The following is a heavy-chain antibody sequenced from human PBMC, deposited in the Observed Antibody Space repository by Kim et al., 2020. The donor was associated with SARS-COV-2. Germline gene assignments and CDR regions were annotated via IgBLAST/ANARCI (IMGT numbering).Heavy chain of an antibody. CDR2: ISSSGSTI. Sequence: GGSLRLSCAASGFTFSSYEMNWVRQAPGKGLEWVSYISSSGSTIYYADSVKGRFTISRDNAKNSLYLQMNSLRAEDTAVYYCARTVAAAFTGYYYGMDVWGQGTTVTVSS. D-gene: IGHD6-13*01. CDR1: GFTFSSYE. J-gene: IGHJ6*02. V-gene: IGHV3-48*03. CDR3: ARTVAAAFTGYYYGMDV.